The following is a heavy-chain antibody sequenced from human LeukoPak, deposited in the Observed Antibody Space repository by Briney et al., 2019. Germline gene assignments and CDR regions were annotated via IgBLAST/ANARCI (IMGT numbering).Heavy chain of an antibody. V-gene: IGHV3-30-3*01. D-gene: IGHD3-22*01. Sequence: GGSLRLSCAASGFTFSSYPMHWVRQAPGKGLEWVAVISYDGSNKYYADSVKGRFTISRDNSKNTLYLQMNSLRAEDTAVFYCARAPPPSDSSGYYLGYYFDYWGQGILVTVSS. CDR2: ISYDGSNK. CDR1: GFTFSSYP. J-gene: IGHJ4*02. CDR3: ARAPPPSDSSGYYLGYYFDY.